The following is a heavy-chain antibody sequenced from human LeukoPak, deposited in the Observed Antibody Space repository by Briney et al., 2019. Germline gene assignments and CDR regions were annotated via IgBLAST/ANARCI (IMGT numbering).Heavy chain of an antibody. CDR2: ISGSGGST. D-gene: IGHD6-6*01. CDR3: AKDLMAARTVYY. CDR1: GFTFSSYA. V-gene: IGHV3-23*01. J-gene: IGHJ4*02. Sequence: GGSLRLSGAASGFTFSSYAMSWVRQAPGKGLEWVSAISGSGGSTYYADSVKGRFTISRDNSKNTLYLQMNSLRAEDTAVYYCAKDLMAARTVYYWGQGTLVTVCS.